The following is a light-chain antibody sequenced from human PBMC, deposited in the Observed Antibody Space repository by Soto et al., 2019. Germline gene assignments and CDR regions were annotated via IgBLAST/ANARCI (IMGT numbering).Light chain of an antibody. CDR1: QTVSSNF. CDR3: QQYGTSPAT. Sequence: TVLTQSPGTLSLSPGDRATRSCSASQTVSSNFLAWYQQRPAQAPRLLIHGASTRATGITDRFSGSVSGTDFTLIISGLEPEDFAVYYCQQYGTSPATFGQGTKVDIK. CDR2: GAS. V-gene: IGKV3-20*01. J-gene: IGKJ1*01.